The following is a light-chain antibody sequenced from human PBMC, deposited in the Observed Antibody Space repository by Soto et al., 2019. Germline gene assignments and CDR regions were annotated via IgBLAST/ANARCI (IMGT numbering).Light chain of an antibody. CDR3: QQRSNWPST. V-gene: IGKV3-11*01. Sequence: EIVLTQSPATLSLSPGDTATLSCRASQSVSNYLAWYQQKPGQAPRLLIYVASNRATGIPSRFSGSGSGTDFTLTISSLEPADFAVYYCQQRSNWPSTFGGGTKVEIK. CDR1: QSVSNY. CDR2: VAS. J-gene: IGKJ4*01.